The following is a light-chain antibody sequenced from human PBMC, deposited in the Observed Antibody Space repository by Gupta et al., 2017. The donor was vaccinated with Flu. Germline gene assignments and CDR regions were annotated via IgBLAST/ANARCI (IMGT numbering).Light chain of an antibody. V-gene: IGKV1-9*01. J-gene: IGKJ5*01. CDR3: QQVDYYPPFT. CDR2: GAS. Sequence: DIQLTQSPSFLSASVGDRVTITCRASRGITTYLAWYQQKPGKAPNLLIYGASTLQSGVPSRFSGSGSGTEFTLTISSLQPEDFATYYCQQVDYYPPFTFGQGTRLEIK. CDR1: RGITTY.